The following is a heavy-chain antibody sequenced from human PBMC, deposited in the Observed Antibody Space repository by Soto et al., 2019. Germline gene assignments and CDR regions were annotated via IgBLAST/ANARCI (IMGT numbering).Heavy chain of an antibody. CDR2: INPNSGRT. D-gene: IGHD1-26*01. J-gene: IGHJ4*02. CDR3: ARDREGADLDY. CDR1: GYSFTNYW. Sequence: ESLKISCKGSGYSFTNYWIGWVRQLPGQGLEWMGWINPNSGRTNYAQKFQGWVTMTRDTSISTAYMELSRLRSDDTAVYYCARDREGADLDYWGQGTLVTVS. V-gene: IGHV1-2*04.